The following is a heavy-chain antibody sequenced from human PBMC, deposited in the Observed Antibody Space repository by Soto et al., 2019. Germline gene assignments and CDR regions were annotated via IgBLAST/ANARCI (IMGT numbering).Heavy chain of an antibody. CDR3: ARDRIAYGSGSYSAWLKGDNWFDP. D-gene: IGHD3-10*01. V-gene: IGHV4-31*03. CDR1: GGSISSGGYY. CDR2: IYYSGST. J-gene: IGHJ5*02. Sequence: SETLSLTCTVSGGSISSGGYYWSWIRQHPGKGLEWIGYIYYSGSTYYNPSLKSRVTISVDTSKNQVSLKLSSVTAADTAVYYCARDRIAYGSGSYSAWLKGDNWFDPWGQGTLVTVSS.